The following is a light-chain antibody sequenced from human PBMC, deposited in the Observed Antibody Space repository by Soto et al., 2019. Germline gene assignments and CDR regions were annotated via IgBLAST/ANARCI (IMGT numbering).Light chain of an antibody. CDR3: QQYGRTLPWT. Sequence: EIGLAQSPATLSLSPWERATLSCRASQTVRNNYLAWYQQKPGQAPRLLIYDASSRATGIPDRFSGGGSGTDFTLTISRLEPEDFAVYYCQQYGRTLPWTFGQGTKVDI. CDR1: QTVRNNY. J-gene: IGKJ1*01. CDR2: DAS. V-gene: IGKV3-20*01.